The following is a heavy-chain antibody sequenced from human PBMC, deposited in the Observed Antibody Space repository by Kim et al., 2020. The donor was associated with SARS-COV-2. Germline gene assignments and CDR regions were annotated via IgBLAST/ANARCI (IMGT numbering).Heavy chain of an antibody. Sequence: SETLSLTCAVYGGSFSGYYWSWIRQPPGKGLEWIGEINHSGSTNYNPSLKSRVTISVDTSKNQFSLKLSSVTAADTAVYYCARRSLLYGSGSYYNALDYWGQGTLVTVSS. CDR1: GGSFSGYY. CDR2: INHSGST. V-gene: IGHV4-34*01. CDR3: ARRSLLYGSGSYYNALDY. J-gene: IGHJ4*02. D-gene: IGHD3-10*01.